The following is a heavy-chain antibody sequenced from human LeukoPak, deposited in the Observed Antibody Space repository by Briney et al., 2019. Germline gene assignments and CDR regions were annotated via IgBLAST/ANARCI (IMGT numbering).Heavy chain of an antibody. D-gene: IGHD4-23*01. J-gene: IGHJ4*02. Sequence: GGSLRLSCVGSGSTFNGHWLTWVRQAPGRGLEWVASIKEDGRQTHYVDSVKGRFIISRDNSKKSLYLQMNSLRIEDTAVYYCAREWYDYGGDSEGYWGQGTXVXVSS. V-gene: IGHV3-7*01. CDR2: IKEDGRQT. CDR1: GSTFNGHW. CDR3: AREWYDYGGDSEGY.